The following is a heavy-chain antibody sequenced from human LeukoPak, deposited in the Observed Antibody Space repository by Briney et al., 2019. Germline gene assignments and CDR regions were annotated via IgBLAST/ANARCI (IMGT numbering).Heavy chain of an antibody. CDR3: ARDQGYCSSTSCYAFDI. J-gene: IGHJ3*02. D-gene: IGHD2-2*01. CDR2: IRIDESDK. V-gene: IGHV3-30*02. Sequence: GGSLRLSCAASGFTFSTYDMHWVRQAPGKRLEWVALIRIDESDKYYADSVKGRFIISRDNSKNTLYLQMNSLRAEDTAVYYCARDQGYCSSTSCYAFDIWGQGTMVTVSS. CDR1: GFTFSTYD.